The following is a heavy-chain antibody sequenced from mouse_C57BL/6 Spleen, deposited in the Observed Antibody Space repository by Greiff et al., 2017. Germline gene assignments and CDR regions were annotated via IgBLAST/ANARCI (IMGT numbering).Heavy chain of an antibody. CDR3: ARDGGYFDV. CDR1: GYTFTDYN. V-gene: IGHV1-22*01. J-gene: IGHJ1*03. Sequence: EVQVVESGPELVKPGASVKMSCKASGYTFTDYNLHWVKQSHGKSLEWIGYINPNNGGTSYNQKFKGKATLTVNKSSSTAYMELRSLTSEDSAVYYCARDGGYFDVWGTGTTVTVSS. CDR2: INPNNGGT.